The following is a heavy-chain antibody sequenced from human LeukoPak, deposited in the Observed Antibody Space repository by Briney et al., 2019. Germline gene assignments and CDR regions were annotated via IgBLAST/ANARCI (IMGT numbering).Heavy chain of an antibody. CDR3: TRAIKRQSTMIVVVIGEEDAFDI. CDR1: GFTFGDYA. CDR2: IRSKAYGGTT. V-gene: IGHV3-49*04. J-gene: IGHJ3*02. Sequence: GRSLRLSCTASGFTFGDYAMSWVRQAPGKGLEWVGFIRSKAYGGTTEYAAYVKGRFTISRDDSKSIAYLQMNSLKTEDTAEYYCTRAIKRQSTMIVVVIGEEDAFDIWGQGTMVTVSS. D-gene: IGHD3-22*01.